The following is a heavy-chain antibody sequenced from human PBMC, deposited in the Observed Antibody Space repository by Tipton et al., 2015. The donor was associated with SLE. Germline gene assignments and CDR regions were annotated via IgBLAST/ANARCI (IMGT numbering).Heavy chain of an antibody. CDR1: GFTFSSYA. D-gene: IGHD6-25*01. Sequence: SLRLSCAASGFTFSSYAMSWVRQAPGKGLEWVSAISGSGGSTYYADSVKGRFTISRDNSKNTLYLQMNSLRAEDTAVYYCARRRAATGLFSERGWFDPWGQGALVTVSS. J-gene: IGHJ5*02. CDR2: ISGSGGST. V-gene: IGHV3-23*01. CDR3: ARRRAATGLFSERGWFDP.